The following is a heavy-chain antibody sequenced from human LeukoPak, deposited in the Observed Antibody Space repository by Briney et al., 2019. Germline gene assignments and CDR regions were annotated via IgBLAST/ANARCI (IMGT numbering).Heavy chain of an antibody. J-gene: IGHJ5*02. V-gene: IGHV1-69*13. CDR1: GGTFSSYA. CDR3: ASRITGTTPGWEFDP. D-gene: IGHD1-20*01. CDR2: IIPIFGTV. Sequence: SVKVSCKASGGTFSSYAISWVRQAPGQGLEWMGGIIPIFGTVNYAQKFQGRVTITADESTSTAYMELSSLRSEDTAVYYCASRITGTTPGWEFDPWGQGTLVTVSS.